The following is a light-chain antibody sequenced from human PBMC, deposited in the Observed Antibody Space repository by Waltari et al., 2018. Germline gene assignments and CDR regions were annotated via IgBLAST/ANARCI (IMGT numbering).Light chain of an antibody. CDR2: GAS. CDR3: QHYVTLPVT. V-gene: IGKV3-20*01. CDR1: QSVSRT. Sequence: DRATLSCRASQSVSRTLAWYQQKPGQAPSLLIYGASIRATGIPDRFSGSGSGTDFSLTISRLEPEDFAVYYCQHYVTLPVTFGQGAKVEIK. J-gene: IGKJ1*01.